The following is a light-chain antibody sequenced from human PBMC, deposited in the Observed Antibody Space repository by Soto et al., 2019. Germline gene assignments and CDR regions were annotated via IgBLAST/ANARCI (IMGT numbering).Light chain of an antibody. J-gene: IGKJ4*01. V-gene: IGKV4-1*01. CDR2: WAS. CDR1: QSVLYSSNNKNY. Sequence: DIVMTQSPDSLAVSLGERATINCKSSQSVLYSSNNKNYLAWYQQKPGQPPKLLIYWASTRDSGVPDRFSGSGSRPDFTLTISSLQAEDGAVYYCQQYYSTPLTFGGGTKVEIK. CDR3: QQYYSTPLT.